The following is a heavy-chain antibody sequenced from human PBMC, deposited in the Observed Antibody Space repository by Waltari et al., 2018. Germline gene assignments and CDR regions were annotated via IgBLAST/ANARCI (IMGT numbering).Heavy chain of an antibody. V-gene: IGHV1-24*01. J-gene: IGHJ4*02. D-gene: IGHD1-26*01. CDR3: ATGEVGATYLDY. CDR1: GYTLTELS. Sequence: VQLVQSGVEVRKPGQSLKISCKVSGYTLTELSMHWVRQAPGKGLEWMGGFDPEDGETIYAQKFQGRVTMTEDTSTDTAYMELSSLRSEDTAVYYCATGEVGATYLDYWGQGTLVTVSS. CDR2: FDPEDGET.